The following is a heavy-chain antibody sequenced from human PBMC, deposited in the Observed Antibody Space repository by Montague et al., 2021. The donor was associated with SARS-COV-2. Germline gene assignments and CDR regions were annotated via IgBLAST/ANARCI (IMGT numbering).Heavy chain of an antibody. V-gene: IGHV4-59*08. CDR3: ARLGFIELWLNLGWFDP. CDR2: IYYSGST. Sequence: SETLSLTCTVSGGSISSYYWSWIRQPPGKGLEWIGYIYYSGSTNYNPSLKSRVTMPVDTSKNQFSLELRSVTAADTAVYYCARLGFIELWLNLGWFDPWGQETLVTVSS. D-gene: IGHD5-18*01. J-gene: IGHJ5*02. CDR1: GGSISSYY.